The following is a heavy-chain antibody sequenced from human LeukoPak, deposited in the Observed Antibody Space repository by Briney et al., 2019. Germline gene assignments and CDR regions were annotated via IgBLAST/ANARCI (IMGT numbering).Heavy chain of an antibody. CDR2: IKEDGSEK. Sequence: PGGSLRLSCAASGFTFSSVWMSWVRQTPGKGLEWVANIKEDGSEKYYVDSVKGRFTISRDNDKNSLYLQMNSVRAEDTAVYYRASLDAAVVTQDYWGQGTLVTVSS. D-gene: IGHD5-18*01. V-gene: IGHV3-7*01. J-gene: IGHJ4*02. CDR1: GFTFSSVW. CDR3: ASLDAAVVTQDY.